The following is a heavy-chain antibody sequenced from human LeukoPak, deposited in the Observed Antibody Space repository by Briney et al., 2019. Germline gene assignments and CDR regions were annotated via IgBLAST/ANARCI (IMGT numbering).Heavy chain of an antibody. CDR2: ISSSSTYI. CDR1: GFIFSSYR. J-gene: IGHJ4*02. V-gene: IGHV3-21*04. D-gene: IGHD3-10*01. Sequence: GGSLRLSCAASGFIFSSYRMNWVRQAPGKGLEWVSSISSSSTYIYYADSVKGRFTISRDNAKNSLYLQMNSLRAEDSALYYCTRFGDYGEYWGQGTLVTVSS. CDR3: TRFGDYGEY.